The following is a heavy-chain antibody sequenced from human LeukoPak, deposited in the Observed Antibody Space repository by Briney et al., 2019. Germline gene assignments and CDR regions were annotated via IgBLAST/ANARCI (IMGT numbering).Heavy chain of an antibody. CDR3: ARDMATAPLDY. D-gene: IGHD5-12*01. CDR2: IYYSGST. Sequence: SETLSLTCTVSGGSISSGDYYWSWIRQPPGKGLEWIGYIYYSGSTYYNPSLKSRVTISVDTSKNQFSLKLSSVTAADTAVYYCARDMATAPLDYWGQGTLVTVSS. J-gene: IGHJ4*02. V-gene: IGHV4-30-4*01. CDR1: GGSISSGDYY.